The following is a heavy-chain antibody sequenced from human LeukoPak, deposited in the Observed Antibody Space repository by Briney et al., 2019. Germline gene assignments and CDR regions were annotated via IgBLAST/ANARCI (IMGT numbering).Heavy chain of an antibody. CDR2: ISDGGSRT. D-gene: IGHD7-27*01. Sequence: TGGSLRHSCAGSGFSFRSDAVSWVRQAPGKGLEWVSGISDGGSRTYYADSVKGRFTISRDDSKNTLYLQMNSLRAEDTAVYYCAKVRLGIGGVYWGQGTLVTVSS. V-gene: IGHV3-23*01. CDR1: GFSFRSDA. J-gene: IGHJ4*02. CDR3: AKVRLGIGGVY.